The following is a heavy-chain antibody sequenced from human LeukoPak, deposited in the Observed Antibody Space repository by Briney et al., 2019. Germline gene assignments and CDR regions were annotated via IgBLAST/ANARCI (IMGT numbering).Heavy chain of an antibody. J-gene: IGHJ4*02. D-gene: IGHD1-26*01. Sequence: GGSLRLSCAASGYIFSRYAMSWVRQAPGKGLEWVSAISGSGGSTYYADSVKGRFTISRDNSKNTLYLQMNSLRAEDTAVYYCAKDGTEWELPDYWGQGTLVTVSS. V-gene: IGHV3-23*01. CDR3: AKDGTEWELPDY. CDR2: ISGSGGST. CDR1: GYIFSRYA.